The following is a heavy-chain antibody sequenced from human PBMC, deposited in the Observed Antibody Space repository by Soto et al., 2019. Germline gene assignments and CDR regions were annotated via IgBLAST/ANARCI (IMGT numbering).Heavy chain of an antibody. CDR1: GFTFSSYG. V-gene: IGHV3-30*03. CDR2: ISYDGSNK. CDR3: AIKGRVSGGDYEALDY. J-gene: IGHJ4*02. Sequence: PGGSLRLSCAASGFTFSSYGMHWVRQAPGKGLEWVAVISYDGSNKYYADSVKGRFTISRDNSKNTLYLQMNSLRAEDTAVYYCAIKGRVSGGDYEALDYWGQGTLVTVSS. D-gene: IGHD2-21*02.